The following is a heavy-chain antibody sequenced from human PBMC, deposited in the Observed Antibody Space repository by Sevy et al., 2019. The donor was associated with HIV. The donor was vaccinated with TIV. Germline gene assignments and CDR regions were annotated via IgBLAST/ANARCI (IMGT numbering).Heavy chain of an antibody. D-gene: IGHD6-19*01. Sequence: GGSLRLSCAASGFTFSSYAMHWVRQAPGKGLEWVAVISYDGSNKYYADSVKGRFTISRDNSKNTLYLQMNSLRAEDTAVYYCARVLAVAGNYGMDVWGQGTTVTVSS. J-gene: IGHJ6*02. V-gene: IGHV3-30-3*01. CDR3: ARVLAVAGNYGMDV. CDR2: ISYDGSNK. CDR1: GFTFSSYA.